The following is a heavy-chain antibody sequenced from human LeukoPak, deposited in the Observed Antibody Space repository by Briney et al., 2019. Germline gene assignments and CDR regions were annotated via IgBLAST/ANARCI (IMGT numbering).Heavy chain of an antibody. CDR3: ARAPVAGSVIDY. CDR1: GFTFSSYW. CDR2: IKQDGSEK. J-gene: IGHJ4*02. D-gene: IGHD6-19*01. Sequence: GGSLRLSCAASGFTFSSYWMSWVRQAPGKGLEWVANIKQDGSEKYYVDSVKGRFTISRDNSKNTLYLQMNSLRAEDTAVYYCARAPVAGSVIDYWGQGTLVTVSS. V-gene: IGHV3-7*01.